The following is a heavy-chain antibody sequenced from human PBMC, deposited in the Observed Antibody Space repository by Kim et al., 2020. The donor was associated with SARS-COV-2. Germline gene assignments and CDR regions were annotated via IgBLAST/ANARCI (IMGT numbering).Heavy chain of an antibody. J-gene: IGHJ6*01. CDR2: IYYSGST. Sequence: SETLSLTRTVSGGSINSGGHYWSWIRQHPWKGLEWIGYIYYSGSTYYSPSLKSRVTISLDTSKNQFSLKLSSVTAADTAVYYCAATTPVTTSGFYYYGM. CDR3: AATTPVTTSGFYYYGM. D-gene: IGHD4-17*01. V-gene: IGHV4-31*03. CDR1: GGSINSGGHY.